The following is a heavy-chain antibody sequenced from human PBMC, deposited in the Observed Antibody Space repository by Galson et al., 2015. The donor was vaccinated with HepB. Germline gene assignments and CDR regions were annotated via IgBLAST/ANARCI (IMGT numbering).Heavy chain of an antibody. CDR1: GFTFSGYW. V-gene: IGHV3-74*01. Sequence: SLRLSCAASGFTFSGYWMHWVRQAPGKGLVWVSRISTDGSSTGYADSVTGRFTISRDNAKNTLYLQMNSLRAKDTAVYYCARDLRGSYYWLDPWGQGTLVTVSS. J-gene: IGHJ5*02. D-gene: IGHD1-26*01. CDR2: ISTDGSST. CDR3: ARDLRGSYYWLDP.